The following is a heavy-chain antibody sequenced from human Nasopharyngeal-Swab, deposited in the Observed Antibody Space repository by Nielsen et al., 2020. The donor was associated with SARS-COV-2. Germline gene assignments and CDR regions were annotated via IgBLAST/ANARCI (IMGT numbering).Heavy chain of an antibody. CDR1: GYTFSDYF. Sequence: ASVKVSCKTSGYTFSDYFLHWVREATGQGLEWMGRLNPNTGVANYAHKFQGRVTMTRDTSLSTGYMELSSLRSDDTAVYYCARKKQLVRPFDYWGQGTLVTVSS. J-gene: IGHJ4*02. CDR2: LNPNTGVA. D-gene: IGHD6-13*01. V-gene: IGHV1-2*06. CDR3: ARKKQLVRPFDY.